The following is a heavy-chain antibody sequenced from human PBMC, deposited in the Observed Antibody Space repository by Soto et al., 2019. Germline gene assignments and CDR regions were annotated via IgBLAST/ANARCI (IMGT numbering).Heavy chain of an antibody. CDR2: ISTFNGNT. V-gene: IGHV1-18*04. CDR3: TTENTGTRPTVALAF. CDR1: GYTFINYG. J-gene: IGHJ4*02. D-gene: IGHD6-19*01. Sequence: QVQLVQSGGEVKKPGASVKVSCKTSGYTFINYGITWVRQAPGQGLEWMGWISTFNGNTNYAQKFQGRVTMTRDTSTTTAYMASRTLRSDDTAMYSCTTENTGTRPTVALAFWGQGTLVTVSS.